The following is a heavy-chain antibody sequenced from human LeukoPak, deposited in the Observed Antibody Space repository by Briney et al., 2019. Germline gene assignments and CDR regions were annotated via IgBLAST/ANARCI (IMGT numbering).Heavy chain of an antibody. V-gene: IGHV3-30*18. CDR3: AKSGIAAA. D-gene: IGHD6-13*01. J-gene: IGHJ4*02. CDR2: ISYDGSNK. Sequence: GGSLRLSCAASGFTFADNAMHWVRQAPGKGLEWVAVISYDGSNKYYADSVKGRFTISRDNSKNTLYLQMNSLRAEDTAVYYCAKSGIAAAWGQGTLVTVSS. CDR1: GFTFADNA.